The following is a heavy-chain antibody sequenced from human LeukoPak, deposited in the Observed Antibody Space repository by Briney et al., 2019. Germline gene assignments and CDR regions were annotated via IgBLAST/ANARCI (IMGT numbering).Heavy chain of an antibody. V-gene: IGHV4-30-4*01. Sequence: SQTLSLTCTVSGGSISSGDYYWSWIRQPPGKGLERIGYIYYSGSTYYNPSLKSRVTISVDTSKNQFSLKLSSVTAADTAVYYCARADTGGISWFDPWGQGTLVTVSS. D-gene: IGHD3-3*02. CDR2: IYYSGST. CDR3: ARADTGGISWFDP. J-gene: IGHJ5*02. CDR1: GGSISSGDYY.